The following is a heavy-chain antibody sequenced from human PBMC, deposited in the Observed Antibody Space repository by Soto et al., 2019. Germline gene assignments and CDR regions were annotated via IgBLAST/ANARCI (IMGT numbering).Heavy chain of an antibody. J-gene: IGHJ4*02. Sequence: EVQLLESGGGLVQPGGSLVLSCAASRFTFSSYAMSWVRQAPGKGLEWVSSISGGGNDAYYADSVKGRFTISRDNSQNTLYLQMSSLRADDTAVYYCARSLFFASTDTDHFDYWRQRDLVTASS. V-gene: IGHV3-23*01. CDR1: RFTFSSYA. CDR3: ARSLFFASTDTDHFDY. D-gene: IGHD1-26*01. CDR2: ISGGGNDA.